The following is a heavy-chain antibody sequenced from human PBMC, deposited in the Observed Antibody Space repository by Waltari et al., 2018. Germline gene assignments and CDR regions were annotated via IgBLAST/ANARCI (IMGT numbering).Heavy chain of an antibody. D-gene: IGHD6-13*01. CDR3: ARGSEQQLVRGHYYGMDV. Sequence: QVQLQQWGAGLLKPSETLSLTCAVYGGSFSGYYWSWIRQPPGKGLEWIGEINHSGSTNYNPSLKSRVTISVDTSKNQFSLKLSSVTAADTAVYYCARGSEQQLVRGHYYGMDVWGQGTTVTVSS. V-gene: IGHV4-34*01. J-gene: IGHJ6*02. CDR2: INHSGST. CDR1: GGSFSGYY.